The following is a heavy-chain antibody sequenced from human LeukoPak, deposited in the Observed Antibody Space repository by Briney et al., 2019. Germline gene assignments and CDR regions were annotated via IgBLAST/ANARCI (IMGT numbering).Heavy chain of an antibody. J-gene: IGHJ4*02. Sequence: SETLSLTCAVYRGSFSGSYWSWLRQPPGKGLEWIGEINHSGSTNYNPSLKSRVTISVDTSKNQFSLKLSSVTAADTAVYYCARVRDTYYYDSSGKQFDYWGQGTLVTVSS. CDR2: INHSGST. CDR1: RGSFSGSY. V-gene: IGHV4-34*01. D-gene: IGHD3-22*01. CDR3: ARVRDTYYYDSSGKQFDY.